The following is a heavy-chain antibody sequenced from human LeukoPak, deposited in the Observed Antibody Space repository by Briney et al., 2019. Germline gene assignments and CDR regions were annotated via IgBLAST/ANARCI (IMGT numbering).Heavy chain of an antibody. CDR3: ARDLMLVATIGWFDP. J-gene: IGHJ5*02. D-gene: IGHD5-12*01. CDR2: IKRDGSEK. CDR1: GFTFSSYW. Sequence: GGSLRLSCAASGFTFSSYWMSWVRQAPGKGLEWVANIKRDGSEKYYVDSVKGRFTISRDNAKNSLYLQMNSLRAEDTAVYYCARDLMLVATIGWFDPWGQGTLVTVSS. V-gene: IGHV3-7*01.